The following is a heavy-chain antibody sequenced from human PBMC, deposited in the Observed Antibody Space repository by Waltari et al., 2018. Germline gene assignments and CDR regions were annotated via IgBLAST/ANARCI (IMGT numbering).Heavy chain of an antibody. J-gene: IGHJ4*02. V-gene: IGHV3-48*04. CDR2: ISSSSSTI. CDR1: GFTFSSYS. D-gene: IGHD6-19*01. CDR3: ARWQWLDLLDY. Sequence: EVQLVESGGGLVQPGGSLRLSCAASGFTFSSYSMNWVRQAPGKGLEWVSYISSSSSTIYYADSVKGRFTISRDNAKNSLYLQMNSLRAEDTAVYYCARWQWLDLLDYWGQGTLVIVSS.